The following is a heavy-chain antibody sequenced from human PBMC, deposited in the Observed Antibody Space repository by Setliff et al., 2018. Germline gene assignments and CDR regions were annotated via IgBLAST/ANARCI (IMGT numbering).Heavy chain of an antibody. V-gene: IGHV4-59*11. CDR1: GGSISTHY. J-gene: IGHJ5*02. CDR3: ARGLAVNRFDP. Sequence: PSETLPLTCTVSGGSISTHYWSWIRQPPGKGLEWVGYMYYSEITKYNPSLESRVTISVDTSKNQFSLNLTSVTAADTAVYYCARGLAVNRFDPWGQGTLVTVSS. D-gene: IGHD3-16*01. CDR2: MYYSEIT.